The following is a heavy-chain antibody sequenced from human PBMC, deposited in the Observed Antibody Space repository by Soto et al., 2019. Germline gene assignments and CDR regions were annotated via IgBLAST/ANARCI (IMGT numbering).Heavy chain of an antibody. CDR2: ISGSGGST. CDR1: GFTFSSYA. Sequence: HPGGSLRLSCAASGFTFSSYAMSWVRQAPGKGLEWVSAISGSGGSTYYADSVKGRFTISRDNSKNTLYLQMNSLRAEDTAVYYCAKGSPIGTLVFGVVIGAPFDYWGQGTLVTVSS. D-gene: IGHD3-3*01. J-gene: IGHJ4*02. V-gene: IGHV3-23*01. CDR3: AKGSPIGTLVFGVVIGAPFDY.